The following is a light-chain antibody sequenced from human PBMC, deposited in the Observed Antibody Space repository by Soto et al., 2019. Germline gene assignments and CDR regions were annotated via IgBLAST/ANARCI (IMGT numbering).Light chain of an antibody. V-gene: IGKV1-33*01. CDR3: QHFDNLPYT. J-gene: IGKJ2*01. CDR2: DAS. CDR1: QDITNY. Sequence: DIQLTQSPSSLSASVGDRVTITCQASQDITNYLNWYRQKPGKAPELLIYDASNSETGVPSRFIGSVSGTDFTFTISSLQPEDIATYYCQHFDNLPYTFGQGTKLEIK.